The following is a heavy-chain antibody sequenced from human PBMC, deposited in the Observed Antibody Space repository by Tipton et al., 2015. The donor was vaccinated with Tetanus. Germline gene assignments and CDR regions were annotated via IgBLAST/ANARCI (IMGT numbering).Heavy chain of an antibody. CDR2: IYNSGST. J-gene: IGHJ4*02. V-gene: IGHV4-31*03. CDR3: ARDQARGSRGWNYFDY. D-gene: IGHD1-26*01. CDR1: GGSISSGGYY. Sequence: LVQPSQTLSLTCTVSGGSISSGGYYWSWIRQHPGKGLEWIGDIYNSGSTYYNPSLKSRVTILVDTTKNQFSLKLKSGTAADTAVYYCARDQARGSRGWNYFDYWGQGSLVTVSS.